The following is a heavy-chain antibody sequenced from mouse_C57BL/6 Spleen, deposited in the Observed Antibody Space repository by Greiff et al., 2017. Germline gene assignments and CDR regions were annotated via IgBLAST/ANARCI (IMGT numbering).Heavy chain of an antibody. J-gene: IGHJ4*01. V-gene: IGHV1-52*01. CDR1: GYTFTSYW. CDR3: ARSDGYYAMDY. Sequence: QVQLQQPGAELVRPGSSVKLSCKASGYTFTSYWMHWVKQRPIQGLEWIGNLHPYDSETYYNHKFKDKATLTVDKSSSTAYMQLSSLTSEDSAVYYCARSDGYYAMDYWGQGTSVTVSS. D-gene: IGHD2-3*01. CDR2: LHPYDSET.